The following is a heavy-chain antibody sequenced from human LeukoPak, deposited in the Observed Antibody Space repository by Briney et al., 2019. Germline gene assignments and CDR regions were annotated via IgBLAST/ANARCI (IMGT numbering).Heavy chain of an antibody. J-gene: IGHJ4*02. CDR3: ARSDCSSTGCYHSDY. CDR2: ISSGSSYI. Sequence: GGSLRLSCAASGFTFSTYSMNWVRQAPGKGLEWVSSISSGSSYIYYADSVKGRFTISRDNAKNSLYLQMNSLRAEDTAVYYCARSDCSSTGCYHSDYWGQGTLVTVSS. CDR1: GFTFSTYS. V-gene: IGHV3-21*01. D-gene: IGHD2-2*01.